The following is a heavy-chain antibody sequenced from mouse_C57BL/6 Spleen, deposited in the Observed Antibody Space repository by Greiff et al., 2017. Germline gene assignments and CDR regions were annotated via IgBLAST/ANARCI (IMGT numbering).Heavy chain of an antibody. D-gene: IGHD2-1*01. CDR3: ARFLYGNHTYYFDY. Sequence: QVQLQQPGAELVRPGSSVKLSCKASGYTFTSYWMHWVKQRPIQGLEWIGNIDPSDSETHYNQKFQAKATLTVDQSSSTAYMQLSSLPSEDSAVYYCARFLYGNHTYYFDYWGQGTTLTVSS. V-gene: IGHV1-52*01. CDR2: IDPSDSET. CDR1: GYTFTSYW. J-gene: IGHJ2*01.